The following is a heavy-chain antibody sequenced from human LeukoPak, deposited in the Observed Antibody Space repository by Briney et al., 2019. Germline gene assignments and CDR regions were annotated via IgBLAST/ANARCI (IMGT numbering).Heavy chain of an antibody. CDR3: ARVASSGWYQRGDNWFDP. CDR2: TYYRSKWYN. V-gene: IGHV6-1*01. CDR1: GDSVSSNSAA. Sequence: SQTLSLTCALSGDSVSSNSAAWNWIRQSPSRGLEWLGRTYYRSKWYNDYAVSVKSRITINPDTSKNQFSLQLNSVTPEDTAVYYCARVASSGWYQRGDNWFDPWGEGTLVTVSS. D-gene: IGHD6-19*01. J-gene: IGHJ5*02.